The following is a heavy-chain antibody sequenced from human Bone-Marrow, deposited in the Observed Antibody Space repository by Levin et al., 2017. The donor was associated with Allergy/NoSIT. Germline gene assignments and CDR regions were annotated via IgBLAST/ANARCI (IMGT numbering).Heavy chain of an antibody. V-gene: IGHV3-7*01. Sequence: GGSLRLSCAASGFTFSTSWMDWVRQAPGKGPEWVANINQDGNEKYYVDSVKGRFTISRDNTKNSLYLQMSSLGAEDTAVYYCSRVLEDWGQGTLVTISS. CDR2: INQDGNEK. D-gene: IGHD2/OR15-2a*01. CDR1: GFTFSTSW. CDR3: SRVLED. J-gene: IGHJ4*02.